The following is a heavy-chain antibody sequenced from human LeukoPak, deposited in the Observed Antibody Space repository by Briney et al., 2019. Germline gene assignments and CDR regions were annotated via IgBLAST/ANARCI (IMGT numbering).Heavy chain of an antibody. J-gene: IGHJ4*02. CDR3: ASYPRSVDTPPFDY. CDR1: GYSFTAQY. V-gene: IGHV1-2*02. CDR2: INPNNGDT. D-gene: IGHD3-16*02. Sequence: ASVKVSCKASGYSFTAQYMHWLRQAPGQGPEWMGWINPNNGDTKYAQNFLGRVIMTRDTSTTTAYMELSSLRSDDTAVYFCASYPRSVDTPPFDYWGQGTLVTVSS.